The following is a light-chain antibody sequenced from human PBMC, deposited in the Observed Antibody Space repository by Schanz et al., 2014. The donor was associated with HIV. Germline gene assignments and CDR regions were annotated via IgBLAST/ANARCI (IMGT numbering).Light chain of an antibody. Sequence: QSALTQPASVSGSPGQSITISCTGTTSDVGSYNLVSWYQQHPGKAPKVMIYEVTKWPSGVPDRFSGSKSGNTASLTISALQAEDEADYYCSSYTASSSTLVVFGGGTKLTVL. CDR2: EVT. CDR3: SSYTASSSTLVV. CDR1: TSDVGSYNL. J-gene: IGLJ2*01. V-gene: IGLV2-14*02.